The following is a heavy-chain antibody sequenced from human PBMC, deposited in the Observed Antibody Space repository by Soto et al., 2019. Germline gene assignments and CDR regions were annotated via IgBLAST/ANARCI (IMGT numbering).Heavy chain of an antibody. D-gene: IGHD6-13*01. CDR1: GGSFSGYY. J-gene: IGHJ4*02. CDR3: ARERQQLVDY. Sequence: SETLSLTCAVYGGSFSGYYWSWIRQPPGKGLEWIGEINHSGSTNYNPSLKSRVTISVDTSKNQFSLKLSSVTAADTAVYYCARERQQLVDYWGQGTLVTVSS. CDR2: INHSGST. V-gene: IGHV4-34*01.